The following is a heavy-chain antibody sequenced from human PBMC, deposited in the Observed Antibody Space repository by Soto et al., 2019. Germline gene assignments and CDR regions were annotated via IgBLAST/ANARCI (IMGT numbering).Heavy chain of an antibody. J-gene: IGHJ6*03. CDR3: ARVADPPFGEFYPYYYYMDV. D-gene: IGHD3-10*01. Sequence: SETLSLTCTVSGGSISSYYWSWIRQPPGKGLEWIGYIYYSGSTNYNPSLKSRVTISVDTSKNQFSLKLSSVTAADTAVYYCARVADPPFGEFYPYYYYMDVWGKGTTVTVSS. V-gene: IGHV4-59*01. CDR1: GGSISSYY. CDR2: IYYSGST.